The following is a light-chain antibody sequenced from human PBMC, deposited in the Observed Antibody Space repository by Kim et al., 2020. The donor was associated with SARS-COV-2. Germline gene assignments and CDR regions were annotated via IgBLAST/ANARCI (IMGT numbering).Light chain of an antibody. Sequence: ASVGDRGTITCRASRNVDDYLAWYQQKPGGAPKLLIFKASTLKSGVPSRFSGSGAGTEFTLTTSSLQPDDFGTYYCQQYRSYPWTFGQGTKVDIK. V-gene: IGKV1-5*03. CDR2: KAS. CDR3: QQYRSYPWT. J-gene: IGKJ1*01. CDR1: RNVDDY.